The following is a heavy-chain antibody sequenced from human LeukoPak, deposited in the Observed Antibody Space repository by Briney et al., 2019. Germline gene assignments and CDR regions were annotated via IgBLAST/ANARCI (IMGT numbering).Heavy chain of an antibody. CDR1: GFTFSSYS. Sequence: PGGSLRLSCAASGFTFSSYSMNWVRQAPGKGLEWVSAISGSGGSTYYADSVKGRFTISRDNSKNTLYLQMNSLRAEDTAVYYCAKGGHSSSSGCDYWGQGTLVTVSS. CDR2: ISGSGGST. CDR3: AKGGHSSSSGCDY. J-gene: IGHJ4*02. V-gene: IGHV3-23*01. D-gene: IGHD6-6*01.